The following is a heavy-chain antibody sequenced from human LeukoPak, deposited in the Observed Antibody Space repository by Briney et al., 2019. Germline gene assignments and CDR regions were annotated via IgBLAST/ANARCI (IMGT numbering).Heavy chain of an antibody. CDR1: GSAFDDHG. CDR3: AKDQFGSGSYSLGGMDV. Sequence: PGGSLRPSCAASGSAFDDHGMHWVRQAPGKGLEWVSLISGDGGTTYYADSARGRFTISRDNSKNSLYLQMNNLRTEDTALYYCAKDQFGSGSYSLGGMDVWGQGTTVAVSS. D-gene: IGHD3-10*01. J-gene: IGHJ6*02. CDR2: ISGDGGTT. V-gene: IGHV3-43*02.